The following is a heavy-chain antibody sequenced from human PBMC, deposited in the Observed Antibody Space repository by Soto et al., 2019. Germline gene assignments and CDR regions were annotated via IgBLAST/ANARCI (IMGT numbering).Heavy chain of an antibody. CDR3: AHRPTNDILTGYYSYYFDY. J-gene: IGHJ4*02. Sequence: ASGPTLVNPTQTLTLTCTFSGFSLYVSGVGVGWIRQPPGKALEWLALIYWNDDKNYSPSLKNRVTITKDTSKNQVVLTMTNMDPVDTATYYCAHRPTNDILTGYYSYYFDYWGQGTPVTVSS. D-gene: IGHD3-9*01. CDR1: GFSLYVSGVG. V-gene: IGHV2-5*01. CDR2: IYWNDDK.